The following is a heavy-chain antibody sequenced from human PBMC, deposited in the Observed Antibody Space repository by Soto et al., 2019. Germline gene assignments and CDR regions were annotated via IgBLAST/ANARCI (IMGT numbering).Heavy chain of an antibody. CDR3: AKDVSHSAIFGVVISMDV. Sequence: PGGSLRLSCAASGFTFSSYAMSWVRQAPGKGLEWVSAISGSGGSTYYADSVKGRFTISRDNSKNTLYLQMNSLRAEDTAVYYCAKDVSHSAIFGVVISMDVWGQGTTVTVSS. V-gene: IGHV3-23*01. CDR1: GFTFSSYA. CDR2: ISGSGGST. J-gene: IGHJ6*02. D-gene: IGHD3-3*01.